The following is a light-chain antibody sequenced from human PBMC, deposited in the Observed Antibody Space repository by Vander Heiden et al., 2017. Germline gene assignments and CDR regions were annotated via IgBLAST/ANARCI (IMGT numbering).Light chain of an antibody. CDR2: WAS. Sequence: DIVMTQSPDSLAVSLGERATINCKSSQSVLHSSNNKNYLAWYQQKPGQPPKLLIYWASTRESGVPDRFSGSGTGTDFTLAISSLQAEDGAVYYCQQYYTTPHTFGQGTKLEIK. CDR1: QSVLHSSNNKNY. V-gene: IGKV4-1*01. CDR3: QQYYTTPHT. J-gene: IGKJ2*01.